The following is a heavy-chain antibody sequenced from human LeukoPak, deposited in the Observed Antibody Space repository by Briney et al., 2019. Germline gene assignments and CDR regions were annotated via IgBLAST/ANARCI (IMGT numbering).Heavy chain of an antibody. CDR2: IYPRDGST. Sequence: APVKVSCKASGYTFTSNYTHWVRQAPGQGLEWMGMIYPRDGSTSYAQKFQGRVTVTRDTSTSTVHMELSGLRSEDTAVYYCARDQEGFDYWGQGTLVTVSS. V-gene: IGHV1-46*01. CDR1: GYTFTSNY. J-gene: IGHJ4*02. CDR3: ARDQEGFDY.